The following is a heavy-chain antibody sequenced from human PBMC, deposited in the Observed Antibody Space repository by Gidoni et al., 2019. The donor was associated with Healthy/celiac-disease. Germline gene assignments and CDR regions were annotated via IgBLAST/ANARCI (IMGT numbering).Heavy chain of an antibody. J-gene: IGHJ4*02. Sequence: QVTLRESGPALVKPTQTLTLTCTFPGFSLSTSGMCVSWIRQPPGKALEWLALIDWDDDKYYSTSLKTRLTISKDTSKNQVVLTMTNMYPVDTATYYCARNTIFGVVITPPDYWGQGTLVTVSS. D-gene: IGHD3-3*01. CDR3: ARNTIFGVVITPPDY. CDR1: GFSLSTSGMC. CDR2: IDWDDDK. V-gene: IGHV2-70*01.